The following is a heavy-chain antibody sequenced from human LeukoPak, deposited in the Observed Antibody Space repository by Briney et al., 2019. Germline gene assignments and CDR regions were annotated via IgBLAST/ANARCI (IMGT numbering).Heavy chain of an antibody. CDR2: IKQDGSEK. CDR3: ARLDTQSGYEHWFDP. J-gene: IGHJ5*02. CDR1: GFTFSSYW. Sequence: PGGSLRLSCAASGFTFSSYWMSWVRQAPGKGLEWVANIKQDGSEKYYVDSVKGRFTISRDNAKNSLYLQMNSLRAEDTAVYYCARLDTQSGYEHWFDPWGQGTLVTVSS. V-gene: IGHV3-7*01. D-gene: IGHD5-12*01.